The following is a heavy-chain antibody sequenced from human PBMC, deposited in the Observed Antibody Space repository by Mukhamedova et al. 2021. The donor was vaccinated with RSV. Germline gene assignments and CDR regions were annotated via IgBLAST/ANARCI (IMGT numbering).Heavy chain of an antibody. D-gene: IGHD1-26*01. J-gene: IGHJ4*02. CDR1: A. CDR2: IRSKAYGGTT. V-gene: IGHV3-49*04. CDR3: ARDTTGSYYASMDY. Sequence: AMSWVRQAPGKGLEWVGFIRSKAYGGTTEFAASVKGRFTISRDDSKSIAYLQMNSLKTEDTAIYYCARDTTGSYYASMDYWGQGTLVT.